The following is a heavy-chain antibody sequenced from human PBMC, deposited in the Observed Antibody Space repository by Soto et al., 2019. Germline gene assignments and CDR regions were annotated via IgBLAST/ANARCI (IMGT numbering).Heavy chain of an antibody. CDR2: IYYSGST. Sequence: KTSETLSLTCTVSGGSISSSSYYWGWIRQPPGKGLEWIGSIYYSGSTYYNPSLKSRVTISVDTSKNQFSLKLSSVTAADTAVYYCARLSRRGYDSSGYFRWGQGTLVTVSS. CDR1: GGSISSSSYY. D-gene: IGHD3-22*01. V-gene: IGHV4-39*01. J-gene: IGHJ4*02. CDR3: ARLSRRGYDSSGYFR.